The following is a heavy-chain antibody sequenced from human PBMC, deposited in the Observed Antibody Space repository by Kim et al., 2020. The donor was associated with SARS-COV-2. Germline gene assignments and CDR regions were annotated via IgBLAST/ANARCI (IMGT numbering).Heavy chain of an antibody. J-gene: IGHJ6*02. Sequence: SETLSLTCTVSGGSISSYYWSWIRQPPGKGLEWIGYIYYSGSTNYSPSLKSRVTISLDTSKNQFSLKLSSVTAADTAVYYCARGRGYRSSSPAKYNFYGMDVWGQGTTVTVSS. D-gene: IGHD6-6*01. CDR1: GGSISSYY. CDR2: IYYSGST. V-gene: IGHV4-59*13. CDR3: ARGRGYRSSSPAKYNFYGMDV.